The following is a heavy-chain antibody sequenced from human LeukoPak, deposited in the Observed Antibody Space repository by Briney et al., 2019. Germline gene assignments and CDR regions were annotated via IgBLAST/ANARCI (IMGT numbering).Heavy chain of an antibody. V-gene: IGHV4-61*02. D-gene: IGHD5-12*01. CDR1: GGSISSGSYY. Sequence: PSETLSLTCTVSGGSISSGSYYWSWIRQPAGKGLEWIGRIYTSGSTNYNPSLKSRVTISVDTSKNQFSLKLSSVTAADTAIYYCARDGRSGYEDLWGPGTLVTDSS. CDR3: ARDGRSGYEDL. J-gene: IGHJ5*02. CDR2: IYTSGST.